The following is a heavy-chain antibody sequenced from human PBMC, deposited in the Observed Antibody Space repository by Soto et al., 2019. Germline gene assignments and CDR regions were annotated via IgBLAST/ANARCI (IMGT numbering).Heavy chain of an antibody. Sequence: SETLSLTCTVSGGSISSYYWSWIRQPPGKGLEWIGYIYYSGSTNYNPSLKSRVTISVDTSKNQFSLKLSSVTAADTAVYYCARENCSGGSCYPTNWFDPWGQGTLVTVSS. D-gene: IGHD2-15*01. V-gene: IGHV4-59*01. J-gene: IGHJ5*02. CDR3: ARENCSGGSCYPTNWFDP. CDR2: IYYSGST. CDR1: GGSISSYY.